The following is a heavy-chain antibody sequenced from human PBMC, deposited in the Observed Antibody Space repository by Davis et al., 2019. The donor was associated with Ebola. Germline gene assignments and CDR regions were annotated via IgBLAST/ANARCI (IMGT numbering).Heavy chain of an antibody. CDR3: ARDKFYYDSSGYGYYYGMDV. CDR2: IGSSSSYI. CDR1: GFTFSSYS. J-gene: IGHJ6*02. Sequence: GSLRLSCAASGFTFSSYSMNWVRQAPGKGLEWVSSIGSSSSYIYYADSVKGRFTISSDNAKKSLYLHMNSLRAEDTAVYYCARDKFYYDSSGYGYYYGMDVWGQGTTVTVSS. D-gene: IGHD3-22*01. V-gene: IGHV3-21*01.